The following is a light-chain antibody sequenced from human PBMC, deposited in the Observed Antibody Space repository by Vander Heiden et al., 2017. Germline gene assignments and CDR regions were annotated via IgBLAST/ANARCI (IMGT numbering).Light chain of an antibody. V-gene: IGLV1-44*01. CDR3: AAWDDSLNGVV. CDR2: SNN. Sequence: QSVLTPPPSASGTPGQRVTISCSGSSSNIGSNTVNWYQQLPGTAPKLLIYSNNQRPSGVPDRFSGSKSGTSASLAISGLQSEDEADYYCAAWDDSLNGVVFGGGTKLTAL. J-gene: IGLJ2*01. CDR1: SSNIGSNT.